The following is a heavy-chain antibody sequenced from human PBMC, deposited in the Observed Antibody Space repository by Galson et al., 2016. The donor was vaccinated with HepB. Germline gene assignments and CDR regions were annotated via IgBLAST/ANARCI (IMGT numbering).Heavy chain of an antibody. D-gene: IGHD1-7*01. CDR1: GFIFSTYW. CDR2: INRDGSTT. V-gene: IGHV3-74*01. J-gene: IGHJ6*03. Sequence: SLRLSCAASGFIFSTYWMHWVRQVPGKGLVWVSRINRDGSTTSYADSVKGRFTITRENAKNTLYLQIDSLRAEDTAVDYCARGCPETTYYYYMDVWGKGTTVAVSS. CDR3: ARGCPETTYYYYMDV.